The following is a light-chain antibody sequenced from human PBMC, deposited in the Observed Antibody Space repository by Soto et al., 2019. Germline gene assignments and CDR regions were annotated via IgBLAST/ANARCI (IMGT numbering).Light chain of an antibody. V-gene: IGKV1-33*01. CDR3: QQYDTLPDT. CDR2: GGS. J-gene: IGKJ4*01. CDR1: QAIRNY. Sequence: DIQMTQSPSSLSASVGDRVTITCQASQAIRNYLNWYQQRPGTAPKLLIYGGSTLETGVPSRFSGRGSAADFSLTISSRHPEDIATYYCQQYDTLPDTFGGGTKVEIK.